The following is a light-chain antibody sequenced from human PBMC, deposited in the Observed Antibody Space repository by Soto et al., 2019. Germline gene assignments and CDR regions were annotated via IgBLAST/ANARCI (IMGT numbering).Light chain of an antibody. CDR2: SAS. CDR3: QQTYISPPT. CDR1: ETTANY. J-gene: IGKJ4*01. Sequence: DIQMTHSPSSLSASLGDRVSIACRASETTANYLNWYQHKPGKAPKLLIHSASSLQSGVPSRFSGRGSGTDFTLTINSLQPEDFATYSCQQTYISPPTFGGGTKVDIK. V-gene: IGKV1-39*01.